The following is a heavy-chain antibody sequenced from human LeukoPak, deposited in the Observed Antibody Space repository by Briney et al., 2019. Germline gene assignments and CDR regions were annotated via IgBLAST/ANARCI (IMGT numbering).Heavy chain of an antibody. Sequence: ASVKVSCKASGYTFTSYHMHWVRQAPGQGLEWMGIINPSGGSTSYAQKFQGRVTMTRDMSTSTAYMELSSLRSEDTAVYYCAGGLGATYDYWGQGTLVTVSS. V-gene: IGHV1-46*01. CDR1: GYTFTSYH. J-gene: IGHJ4*02. CDR2: INPSGGST. CDR3: AGGLGATYDY. D-gene: IGHD3-10*01.